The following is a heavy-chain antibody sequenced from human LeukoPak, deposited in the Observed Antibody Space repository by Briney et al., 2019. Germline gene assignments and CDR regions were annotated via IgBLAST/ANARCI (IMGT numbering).Heavy chain of an antibody. CDR3: ARSVIVPAIVADYYTYMDV. J-gene: IGHJ6*03. CDR1: GYSISSDYY. CDR2: IYHRGNT. D-gene: IGHD2-2*01. Sequence: SETLSLTCAVSGYSISSDYYWGWIRQPPGKGLEWIGVIYHRGNTDYNPSLQSRVTISIDTSKNEFSLKVNSVTAADTAVYYCARSVIVPAIVADYYTYMDVWGRGISVTVSS. V-gene: IGHV4-38-2*01.